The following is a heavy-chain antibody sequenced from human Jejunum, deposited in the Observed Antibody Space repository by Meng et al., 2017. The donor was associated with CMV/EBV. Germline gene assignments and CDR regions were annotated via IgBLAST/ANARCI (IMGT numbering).Heavy chain of an antibody. V-gene: IGHV1-2*06. CDR3: ARARTSGPTERSLWEVYAFDM. D-gene: IGHD1-26*01. J-gene: IGHJ3*02. CDR1: Y. Sequence: YTHWVRQAPGQGLEWLGRITPNSGGTNYAQKFQGRVTMTRDTYISTVYMEVSSLRSDDTAVYYCARARTSGPTERSLWEVYAFDMWGHGTMVTVSS. CDR2: ITPNSGGT.